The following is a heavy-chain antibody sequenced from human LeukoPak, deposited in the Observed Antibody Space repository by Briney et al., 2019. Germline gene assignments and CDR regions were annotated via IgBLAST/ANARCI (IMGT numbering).Heavy chain of an antibody. J-gene: IGHJ4*02. CDR2: ISSSSSYI. V-gene: IGHV3-21*01. CDR3: ARGPLIAVAGRYFDY. Sequence: PGGSLRLSCAASGFTFSSYSMNWVRQAPGKGLEWVSSISSSSSYIYYADSVKGRFTISRDNAENSLYLQMNSLRAEDTAVYYCARGPLIAVAGRYFDYWGQGTLVTVSS. D-gene: IGHD6-19*01. CDR1: GFTFSSYS.